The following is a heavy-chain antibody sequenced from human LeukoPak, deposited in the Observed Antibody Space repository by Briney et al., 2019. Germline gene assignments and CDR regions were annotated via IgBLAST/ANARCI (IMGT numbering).Heavy chain of an antibody. CDR1: GFTFTRSA. J-gene: IGHJ6*03. D-gene: IGHD3-10*01. CDR2: IVVGSGNT. CDR3: AASGYGFGELPSYFHYYMDV. V-gene: IGHV1-58*02. Sequence: LVKVSCKASGFTFTRSAMQWVRQARGQRLEWIGWIVVGSGNTKYAQKFQERVTITRDMSTSTAYMELSSLRSEDTAVYYCAASGYGFGELPSYFHYYMDVWGTGTTVTISS.